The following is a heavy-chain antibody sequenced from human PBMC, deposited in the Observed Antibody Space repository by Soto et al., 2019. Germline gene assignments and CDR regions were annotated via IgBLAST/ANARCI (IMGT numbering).Heavy chain of an antibody. V-gene: IGHV4-34*01. CDR1: GGSFSGYY. CDR3: ARVSLADWFDP. CDR2: INHSGST. Sequence: SETQSLTCAVYGGSFSGYYWSWIRQPPGKRLEWLGEINHSGSTNYNPSLKSRVTISVDTSKNQFSLKLSSVTAADTAVYYCARVSLADWFDPWGQGPLVTVSS. J-gene: IGHJ5*02.